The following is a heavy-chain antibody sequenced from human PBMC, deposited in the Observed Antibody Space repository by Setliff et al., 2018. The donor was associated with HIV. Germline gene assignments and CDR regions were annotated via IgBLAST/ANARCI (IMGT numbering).Heavy chain of an antibody. V-gene: IGHV1-2*02. D-gene: IGHD1-26*01. Sequence: ASVKVSCKASGYSFTGYYMHWVRQAPGQGLEWMGWMNPSTGGTRFAQKFQGRVTMTRDTSISTTYMELNRLRSDDTAVYFCARSDWELVLSSFDYWGQGTQVTVSS. CDR2: MNPSTGGT. J-gene: IGHJ4*02. CDR3: ARSDWELVLSSFDY. CDR1: GYSFTGYY.